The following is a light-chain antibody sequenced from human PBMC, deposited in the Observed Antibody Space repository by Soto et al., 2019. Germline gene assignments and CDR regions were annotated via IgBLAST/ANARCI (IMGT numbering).Light chain of an antibody. CDR1: QSVSSN. CDR2: GAS. CDR3: QQYNNWPPYT. V-gene: IGKV3-15*01. J-gene: IGKJ2*01. Sequence: EIVMTQSPATLSVSPGARATLSCRASQSVSSNLAWYQQKPGQAPRLLIYGASTRATGIPARFSGSGSGTEFTLTISSLQYEDFAVYYCQQYNNWPPYTVGQGTKLEIK.